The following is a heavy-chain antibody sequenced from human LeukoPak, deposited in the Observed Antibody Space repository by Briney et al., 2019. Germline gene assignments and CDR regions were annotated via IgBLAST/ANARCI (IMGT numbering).Heavy chain of an antibody. CDR1: GGSISSYY. CDR2: IYYSGST. Sequence: SETLSFTCIVSGGSISSYYWSWIRQPPGKGLEWIGYIYYSGSTKYNPSLKSRVTISVDTSKNQFSLKLSSVTAADTAVYYCARDGRDCSRTSCYSAGGYGMDVWGQGTTVTVSS. J-gene: IGHJ6*02. V-gene: IGHV4-59*01. CDR3: ARDGRDCSRTSCYSAGGYGMDV. D-gene: IGHD2-2*02.